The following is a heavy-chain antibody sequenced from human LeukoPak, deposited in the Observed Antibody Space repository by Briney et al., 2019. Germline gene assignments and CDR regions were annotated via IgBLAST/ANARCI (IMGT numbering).Heavy chain of an antibody. Sequence: GASMKVSCKTSGYTFTDYHIHWVRQAPGQGLEWMGWINRNSGGTNYAQKYQGRVTMTRDTSISTTYMELTSLTSDDTAVYYCGLVTPGNWWFDPWGQGTLVTVSS. D-gene: IGHD2-21*02. J-gene: IGHJ5*02. CDR3: GLVTPGNWWFDP. CDR2: INRNSGGT. CDR1: GYTFTDYH. V-gene: IGHV1-2*02.